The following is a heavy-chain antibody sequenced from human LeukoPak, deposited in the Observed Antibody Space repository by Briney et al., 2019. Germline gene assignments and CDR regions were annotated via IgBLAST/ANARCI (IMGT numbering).Heavy chain of an antibody. Sequence: GGSLRLSCAASGLAFDDYAMHWVRQAPGKGLGWVSGISLNSGRIGYADSVKGRFTISRDTAKNSLYLQMNSLRAEDTALYYCAKEDYYYMDVWGKGTTVTVSS. CDR3: AKEDYYYMDV. CDR1: GLAFDDYA. J-gene: IGHJ6*03. CDR2: ISLNSGRI. V-gene: IGHV3-9*01.